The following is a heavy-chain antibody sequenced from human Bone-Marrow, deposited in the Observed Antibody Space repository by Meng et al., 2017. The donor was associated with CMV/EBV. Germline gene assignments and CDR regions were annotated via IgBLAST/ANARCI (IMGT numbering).Heavy chain of an antibody. D-gene: IGHD3-3*01. J-gene: IGHJ5*02. Sequence: MRWVRQAPGKGLEWVSYISSSSSYTNYADSVKGRFTISRDNAKNSLYLQMNSLRAEDTAVYYCAREKKAEYYDFWSGYSDNWFDPWGQGTLVTVSS. CDR2: ISSSSSYT. V-gene: IGHV3-11*06. CDR3: AREKKAEYYDFWSGYSDNWFDP.